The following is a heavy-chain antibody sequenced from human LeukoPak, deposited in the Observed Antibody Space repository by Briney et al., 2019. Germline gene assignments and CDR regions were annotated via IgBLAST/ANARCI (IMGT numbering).Heavy chain of an antibody. J-gene: IGHJ6*03. D-gene: IGHD6-19*01. CDR2: IYSGGNT. CDR3: AKIGSSGWGDYYYYMDV. Sequence: GGSLRLSCAASGFTVSSNYMSWVRQAPGKGLEWVSVIYSGGNTYYTDSVKGRFTISRDNSKNTLYLQMNSLRAEDTAVYYCAKIGSSGWGDYYYYMDVWGKGTTVTVSS. CDR1: GFTVSSNY. V-gene: IGHV3-53*01.